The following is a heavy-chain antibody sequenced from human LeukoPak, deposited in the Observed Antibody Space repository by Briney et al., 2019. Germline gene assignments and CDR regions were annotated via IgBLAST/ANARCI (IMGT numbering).Heavy chain of an antibody. CDR1: GYTFTDPY. CDR2: INPNTGDT. V-gene: IGHV1-2*02. CDR3: ARAKNWGYDF. J-gene: IGHJ4*02. D-gene: IGHD7-27*01. Sequence: ASVKVSCKTSGYTFTDPYIHWVRQAPGQGFEWMGWINPNTGDTNYGQKFQGRVTMTRDTSIRTAYMEMSRLRFDDTVVYYCARAKNWGYDFWGQGTLVTVSS.